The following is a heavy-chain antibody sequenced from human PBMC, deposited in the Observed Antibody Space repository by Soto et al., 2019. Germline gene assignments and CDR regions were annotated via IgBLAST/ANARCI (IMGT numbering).Heavy chain of an antibody. CDR1: GFTFSGYA. J-gene: IGHJ3*02. D-gene: IGHD6-13*01. Sequence: GGSLRLSCAASGFTFSGYAMHWVRQAPGKGLEWVAVISYDGSNKYYADSVKGRFTISRDNSKNTLYLQMNSLRAEDTAVYYCARDFMIAAARRAFDIWGQGTMVTVSS. CDR2: ISYDGSNK. V-gene: IGHV3-30-3*01. CDR3: ARDFMIAAARRAFDI.